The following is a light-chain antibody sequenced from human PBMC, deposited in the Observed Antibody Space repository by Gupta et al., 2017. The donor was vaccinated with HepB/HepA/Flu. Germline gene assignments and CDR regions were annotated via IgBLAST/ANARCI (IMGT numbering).Light chain of an antibody. V-gene: IGKV3-20*01. J-gene: IGKJ4*01. CDR3: QQYGSSPPLT. CDR1: QSVSSSY. CDR2: GAS. Sequence: VLTQSPCNLSFSPGERATLSCRASQSVSSSYLAWYQQKPGQAPRLLIYGASSRATGIPDRFSGSGSGTGFTLTISSLEPEDFAVYYCQQYGSSPPLTFGGGTKVEIK.